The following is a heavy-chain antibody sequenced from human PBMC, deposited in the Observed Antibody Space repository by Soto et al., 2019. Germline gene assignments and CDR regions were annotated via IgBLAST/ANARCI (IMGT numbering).Heavy chain of an antibody. V-gene: IGHV3-11*01. CDR3: ARDRNAAGSDE. J-gene: IGHJ4*02. D-gene: IGHD1-1*01. CDR1: GFTFSDSY. Sequence: GGSLRLSCAASGFTFSDSYMSWIRQAPGKGLEWISYISSGSTNIFYADSVKGRFTVSRDNAKNSVYLQMDSLRAEDTAVYYCARDRNAAGSDEWGQGTLVTVSS. CDR2: ISSGSTNI.